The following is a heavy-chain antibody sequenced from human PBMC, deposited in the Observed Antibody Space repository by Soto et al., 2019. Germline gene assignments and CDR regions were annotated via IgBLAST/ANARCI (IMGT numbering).Heavy chain of an antibody. CDR2: INPSGGKT. J-gene: IGHJ4*02. V-gene: IGHV1-46*01. CDR1: GYTFTNHY. CDR3: ARDEYHYGSGSSYSTLDD. Sequence: QVQLEQSGAEVKKPGASVKVSCKASGYTFTNHYIHWVRQGPGQGPEWMGTINPSGGKTDYAQKFKGRVTLNSDTPTSTVYMELRSLRSEDTAIYYCARDEYHYGSGSSYSTLDDWGQGTLVTVSS. D-gene: IGHD3-10*01.